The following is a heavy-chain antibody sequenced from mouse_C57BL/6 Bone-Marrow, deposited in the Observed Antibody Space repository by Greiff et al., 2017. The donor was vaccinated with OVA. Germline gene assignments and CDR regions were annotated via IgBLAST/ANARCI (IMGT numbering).Heavy chain of an antibody. CDR3: AELWFAY. CDR2: IDPENGDT. V-gene: IGHV14-4*01. D-gene: IGHD4-1*01. J-gene: IGHJ3*01. Sequence: VQLQQSGADLVRPGASVKFSCTASGFNIKDDYMHWVKQRPEQGLEWIGWIDPENGDTEYASKFQGRVTITADTSSNTAYLQLSSLTSEDTAVCYCAELWFAYWGQGTLVTVSA. CDR1: GFNIKDDY.